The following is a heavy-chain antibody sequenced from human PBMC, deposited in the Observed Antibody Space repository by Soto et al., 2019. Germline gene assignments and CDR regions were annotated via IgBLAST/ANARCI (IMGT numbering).Heavy chain of an antibody. CDR2: ISSSTTYI. D-gene: IGHD3-22*01. J-gene: IGHJ4*02. CDR1: GFNFSPYS. Sequence: EAQLVESGQGLVKPGGSLRLSCAASGFNFSPYSMNWVRQAPGKGLEWVSSISSSTTYIYYADSGKRRFTISRDNAKSSLYLQMNSLRAEDTAVYYCAIYGYYYDSSAYSGYWGQGTLVTVS. V-gene: IGHV3-21*06. CDR3: AIYGYYYDSSAYSGY.